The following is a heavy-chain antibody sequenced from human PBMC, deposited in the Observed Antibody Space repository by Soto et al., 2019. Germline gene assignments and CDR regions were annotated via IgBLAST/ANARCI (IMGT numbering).Heavy chain of an antibody. Sequence: GGSLRLSCAASGFTFSSYSMNWVRQAPGKGLEWVSYISSSSSTIYYADSVKGRFTISRDNAKNSLYLQMNSLRDEDTAVYYCARGGEIVVVITTYFDYWGQGTLVTVSS. CDR1: GFTFSSYS. CDR2: ISSSSSTI. CDR3: ARGGEIVVVITTYFDY. D-gene: IGHD3-22*01. V-gene: IGHV3-48*02. J-gene: IGHJ4*02.